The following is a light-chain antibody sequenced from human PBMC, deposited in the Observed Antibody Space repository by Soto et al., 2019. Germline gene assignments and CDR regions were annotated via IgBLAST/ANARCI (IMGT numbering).Light chain of an antibody. CDR2: GAT. Sequence: EIVMTPSPATLSVSPGERATLSCRASQDVGSKLAWYQQKPGQAPRLLIYGATTRATGIPARFSGSGSGTQFTLTIGSLQSEDFAVYYCQQCNDSPPWTFGQGTKVEI. CDR1: QDVGSK. CDR3: QQCNDSPPWT. J-gene: IGKJ1*01. V-gene: IGKV3-15*01.